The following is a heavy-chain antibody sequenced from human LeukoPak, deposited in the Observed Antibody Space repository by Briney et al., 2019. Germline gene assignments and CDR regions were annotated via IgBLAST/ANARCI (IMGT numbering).Heavy chain of an antibody. CDR1: GGSISSGGYY. CDR2: IYYSGST. J-gene: IGHJ4*02. Sequence: SQTLSLTCTVSGGSISSGGYYWSWIRQHPGKGLEWIGYIYYSGSTYYNPSLKSRVAISVDTSKNQFSLKLSSVTAADTAVYYCARGAVEMATIGILDYWGQGTLVTVSS. V-gene: IGHV4-31*03. CDR3: ARGAVEMATIGILDY. D-gene: IGHD5-24*01.